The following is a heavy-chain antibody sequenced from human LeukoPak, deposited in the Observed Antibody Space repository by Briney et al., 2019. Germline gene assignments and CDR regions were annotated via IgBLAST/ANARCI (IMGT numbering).Heavy chain of an antibody. CDR2: INHSGST. Sequence: PSETLSLTCAVYGGSFGGYYWSWIRQPPGKGLEWIGEINHSGSTNYNPSLKSRVTISVDTSKNQFSLKLSSVTAADTAVYYCARQRLHGWFDPWGQGTLVTVSS. J-gene: IGHJ5*02. D-gene: IGHD5/OR15-5a*01. V-gene: IGHV4-34*01. CDR1: GGSFGGYY. CDR3: ARQRLHGWFDP.